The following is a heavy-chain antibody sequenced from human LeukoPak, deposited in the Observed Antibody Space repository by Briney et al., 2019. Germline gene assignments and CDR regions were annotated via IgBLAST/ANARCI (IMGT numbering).Heavy chain of an antibody. CDR3: ARGDGDIVVVPAATPFDY. Sequence: SETLSLTCAVYGGSFSGYYWSWIRQPPGKGLEWIGEINHSGSTNYNPSLKSRVTISVDTSKNQFSLKLSSVTAADTAVYYCARGDGDIVVVPAATPFDYGGQGTLVTVSS. CDR1: GGSFSGYY. CDR2: INHSGST. V-gene: IGHV4-34*01. D-gene: IGHD2-2*01. J-gene: IGHJ4*02.